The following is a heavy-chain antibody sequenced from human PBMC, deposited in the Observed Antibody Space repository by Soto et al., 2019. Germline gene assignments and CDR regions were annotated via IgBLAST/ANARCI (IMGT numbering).Heavy chain of an antibody. CDR1: GYTFTGYY. J-gene: IGHJ5*02. CDR2: INPNSGGT. V-gene: IGHV1-2*02. D-gene: IGHD3-22*01. Sequence: ASVKVSCKASGYTFTGYYMHWVRQAPGQGLEWMGWINPNSGGTNYAQKFQGRVTMTRDTSISTAYMELSRLRSDDTAVYYCARGYYDSSGYTYNWFDPWGQGTLV. CDR3: ARGYYDSSGYTYNWFDP.